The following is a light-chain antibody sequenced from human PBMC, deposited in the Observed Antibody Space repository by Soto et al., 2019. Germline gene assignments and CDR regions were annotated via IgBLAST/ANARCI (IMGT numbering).Light chain of an antibody. CDR1: QSVLYSSSNKNY. CDR3: QQYYTVSWT. CDR2: WAS. J-gene: IGKJ1*01. V-gene: IGKV4-1*01. Sequence: IVLAPSPDSLAVSLKESATITCKSRQSVLYSSSNKNYLAWYQQKPGQPPKVLIYWASTRESGVPDRFTGSGSGTDFTLTISSLQAEDAGVYHCQQYYTVSWTFGLWT.